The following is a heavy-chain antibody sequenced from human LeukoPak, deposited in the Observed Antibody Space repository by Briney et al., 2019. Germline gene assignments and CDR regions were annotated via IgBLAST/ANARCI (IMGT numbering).Heavy chain of an antibody. J-gene: IGHJ4*02. D-gene: IGHD3-22*01. Sequence: GGSLRLSCAASGFTFSSYEMNWVRQAPGEGLEWVSYISSSGSTIYYADSVKGRFTISRDNAKNSLYLQMNSLRAEDTAVYYCASSDYYDSSGSIDYWGQGTLVTVSS. CDR3: ASSDYYDSSGSIDY. CDR2: ISSSGSTI. V-gene: IGHV3-48*03. CDR1: GFTFSSYE.